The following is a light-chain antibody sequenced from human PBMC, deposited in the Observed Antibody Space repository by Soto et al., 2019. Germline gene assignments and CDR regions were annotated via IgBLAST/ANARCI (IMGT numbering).Light chain of an antibody. V-gene: IGKV3-20*01. CDR1: QSVSSSY. CDR2: GAS. J-gene: IGKJ4*01. CDR3: QQYGSSRPLS. Sequence: EMVLTQSPGTLSLSPGERATLSCRASQSVSSSYLAWYQQKPGQAPRLLIYGASSSATGIPDRFSGSGSGTAFSTTISRLEPEDFSVYYCQQYGSSRPLSFGGGTKVEIK.